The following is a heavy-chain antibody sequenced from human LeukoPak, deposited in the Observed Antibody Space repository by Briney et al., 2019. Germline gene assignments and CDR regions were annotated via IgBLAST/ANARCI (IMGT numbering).Heavy chain of an antibody. CDR2: IIPIFGTA. D-gene: IGHD2-2*02. J-gene: IGHJ6*02. CDR3: ARPGADCGSAGCYTYPYYGLDV. CDR1: GGTFSSYA. V-gene: IGHV1-69*05. Sequence: GSSVKVSCKASGGTFSSYAISWVRQAPGQGLEWMGGIIPIFGTANYAQKFQGRVTMTTDISTSTAYMELRSLRSDDTAVYYCARPGADCGSAGCYTYPYYGLDVWGQGTTVTVSS.